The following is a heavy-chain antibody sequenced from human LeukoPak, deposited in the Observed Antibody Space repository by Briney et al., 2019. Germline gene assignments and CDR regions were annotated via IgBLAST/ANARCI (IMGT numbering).Heavy chain of an antibody. CDR2: INPSGGST. D-gene: IGHD2-2*01. CDR1: GYTFTSYY. Sequence: ASVKVSCKASGYTFTSYYMHWVRQAPGQGLEWMGIINPSGGSTSYAQKFQGRVTMTRDTSTSTVYMELSSLRSEDTAVYYCARDPGGPYCSSTSCPGLDYWGQGTLVTVSS. V-gene: IGHV1-46*01. J-gene: IGHJ4*02. CDR3: ARDPGGPYCSSTSCPGLDY.